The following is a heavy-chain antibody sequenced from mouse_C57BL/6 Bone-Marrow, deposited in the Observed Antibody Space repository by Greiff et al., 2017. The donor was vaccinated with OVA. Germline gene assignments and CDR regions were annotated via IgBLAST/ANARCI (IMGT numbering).Heavy chain of an antibody. CDR2: IYPGDGDT. Sequence: QVHVKQSGPELVKPGASVKISCKASGYAFSSSWMNWVKQRPGKGLEWIGRIYPGDGDTNYNGKFKGKATLTADKSSSTAYMQLSSLTSEDSAVYFCARRSDYPWGQGTSVTVSS. CDR1: GYAFSSSW. J-gene: IGHJ4*01. CDR3: ARRSDYP. D-gene: IGHD2-4*01. V-gene: IGHV1-82*01.